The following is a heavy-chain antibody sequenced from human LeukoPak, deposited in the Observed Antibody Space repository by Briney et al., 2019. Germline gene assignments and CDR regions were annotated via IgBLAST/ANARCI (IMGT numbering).Heavy chain of an antibody. Sequence: GGSLRLSCAASGFTFSSYGMHWVRQAPGKGLEWVAFIRYDGSNKYYAASVQGRFTISRDNSKNSLYLQMKSLRAEDTALYYCARRGYHDYSGFDYWGQGTLVTVSS. CDR2: IRYDGSNK. CDR3: ARRGYHDYSGFDY. V-gene: IGHV3-30*02. J-gene: IGHJ4*02. D-gene: IGHD1-26*01. CDR1: GFTFSSYG.